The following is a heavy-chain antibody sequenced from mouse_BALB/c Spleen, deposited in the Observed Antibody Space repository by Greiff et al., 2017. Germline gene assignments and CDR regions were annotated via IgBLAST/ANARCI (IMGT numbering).Heavy chain of an antibody. Sequence: VQVVESGAELVRPGASVTLSCKASGYTFTDYEMHWVKQTPVHGLEWIGAIDPETGGTAYNQKFKGKATLTADKSSSTAYMELRSRTSEDSAVYYCTGDYDVRGYYFDYWGQGTTLTVSS. J-gene: IGHJ2*01. D-gene: IGHD2-4*01. CDR1: GYTFTDYE. V-gene: IGHV1-15*01. CDR2: IDPETGGT. CDR3: TGDYDVRGYYFDY.